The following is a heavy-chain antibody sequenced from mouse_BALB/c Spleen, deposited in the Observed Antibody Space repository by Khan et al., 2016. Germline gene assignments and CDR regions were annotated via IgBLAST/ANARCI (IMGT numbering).Heavy chain of an antibody. D-gene: IGHD2-1*01. V-gene: IGHV5-4*02. CDR1: GFTFSDYY. Sequence: EVGLVESGGGLVKPGGSLKLSCAASGFTFSDYYMYWVRQTPEKRLEWVATISDGGSYTYYPDSVKGRFTISRDNAKNNLYLQMSSLKSEDTAMYYCARDGNYWYFDVWGAGTTVTVSS. J-gene: IGHJ1*01. CDR2: ISDGGSYT. CDR3: ARDGNYWYFDV.